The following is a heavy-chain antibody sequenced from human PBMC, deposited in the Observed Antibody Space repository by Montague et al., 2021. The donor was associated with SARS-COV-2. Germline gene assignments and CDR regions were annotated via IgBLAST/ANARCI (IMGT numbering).Heavy chain of an antibody. CDR3: ARESRLKYLEWSGSRYDYYGMDV. V-gene: IGHV4-59*01. D-gene: IGHD3-3*01. CDR1: GGSIGAYY. J-gene: IGHJ6*02. Sequence: SETLSLTCTVSGGSIGAYYWSWIRQPPGKGPEWIAYISSSGTTNYNPSLKSRITVSVDTSRNQLSLKLNSVTAADSAVYYCARESRLKYLEWSGSRYDYYGMDVWGQGTTVTVSS. CDR2: ISSSGTT.